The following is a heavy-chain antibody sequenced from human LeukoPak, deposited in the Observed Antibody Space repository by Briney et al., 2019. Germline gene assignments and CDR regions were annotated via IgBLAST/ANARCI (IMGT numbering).Heavy chain of an antibody. D-gene: IGHD3-22*01. CDR3: ARGYYSDEGGSTPYYFDY. CDR2: IYSSGNT. V-gene: IGHV4-4*07. CDR1: GGSITGYW. J-gene: IGHJ4*02. Sequence: SETLSLTCNVSGGSITGYWWSWIRQPAGKGLEWVGRIYSSGNTYYSPSLESRLSLSLDTSKNQFSLRLTSVTAADAAVYYCARGYYSDEGGSTPYYFDYWGQGTLVTVSS.